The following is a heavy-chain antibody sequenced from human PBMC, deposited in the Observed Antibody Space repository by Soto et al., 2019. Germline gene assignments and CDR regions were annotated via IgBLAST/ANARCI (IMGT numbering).Heavy chain of an antibody. D-gene: IGHD2-21*02. J-gene: IGHJ4*02. Sequence: QLQLQESGPGLAKPSETLSLTCTVSGGSISSSSYYWGWIRQPPGKGLEWIGSIYYSGSTYYNPSLTSRVTISVDTSKNQFSLKLSSVTAADTAVYYCARRLRGTWDYWGQGTLVTVSS. CDR3: ARRLRGTWDY. CDR1: GGSISSSSYY. CDR2: IYYSGST. V-gene: IGHV4-39*01.